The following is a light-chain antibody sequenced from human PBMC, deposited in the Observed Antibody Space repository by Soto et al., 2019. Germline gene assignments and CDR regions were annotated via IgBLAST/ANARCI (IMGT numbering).Light chain of an antibody. CDR2: DAS. CDR1: QGIKSN. V-gene: IGKV1-17*01. CDR3: LQHSSLPWT. J-gene: IGKJ1*01. Sequence: DIQMTQSPSSLSASVGDRVTITCRASQGIKSNLGWYQQRPEKAPKRLIYDASSLQSGVPSRFRGRGSGAEFTLKIRSLQPEDFAFYYCLQHSSLPWTFGKETTVQI.